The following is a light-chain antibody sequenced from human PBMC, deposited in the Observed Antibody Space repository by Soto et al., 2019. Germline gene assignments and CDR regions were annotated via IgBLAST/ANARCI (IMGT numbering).Light chain of an antibody. CDR1: QSVSSSY. CDR3: QQYVTTPEWT. CDR2: GAS. J-gene: IGKJ1*01. V-gene: IGKV3-20*01. Sequence: EIVLTQSPGTLSLSPGERATLSCRASQSVSSSYLAWYQQKPGQAPRLLIYGASSRATGIPDRFSGSGSGTDFTLTISRLEPEDFAVYFCQQYVTTPEWTFGQGTTVEIK.